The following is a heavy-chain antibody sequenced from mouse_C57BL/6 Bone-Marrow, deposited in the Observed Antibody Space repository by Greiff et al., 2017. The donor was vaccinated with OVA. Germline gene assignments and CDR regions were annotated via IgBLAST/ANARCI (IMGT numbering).Heavy chain of an antibody. J-gene: IGHJ3*01. CDR3: TIYVGYFPFAY. CDR2: IDPENGDT. CDR1: GFNIKDDY. D-gene: IGHD2-3*01. Sequence: VQLQQSGAELVRPGASVKLSCTASGFNIKDDYMHWVKQRPEQGLEWIGWIDPENGDTEYASKFQGKATITADTSSNTAYLQLSSLTSEDTAVYYCTIYVGYFPFAYWGQGTLVTVSA. V-gene: IGHV14-4*01.